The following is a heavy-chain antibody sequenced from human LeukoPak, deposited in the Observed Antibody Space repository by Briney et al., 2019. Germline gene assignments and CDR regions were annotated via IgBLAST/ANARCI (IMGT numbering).Heavy chain of an antibody. CDR3: ARSVRVQGVSN. CDR1: GGSICSGGYY. J-gene: IGHJ4*02. V-gene: IGHV4-31*03. Sequence: PSETLSLTCTVSGGSICSGGYYWSWIRQHPGKGLEWIGYIYYSGSTYYNPSLKSRVTISVDTSKNQFSLKLSSVTAADTAVYYCARSVRVQGVSNWGQGTLVTVSS. CDR2: IYYSGST. D-gene: IGHD3-10*01.